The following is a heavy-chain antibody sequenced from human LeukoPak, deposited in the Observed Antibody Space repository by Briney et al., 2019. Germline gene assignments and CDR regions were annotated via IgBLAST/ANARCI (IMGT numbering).Heavy chain of an antibody. CDR3: ARGGITIFGGIIYQDY. CDR1: GFTFDDYG. J-gene: IGHJ4*02. Sequence: GGSLRLSCAASGFTFDDYGMSWVRQAPGKGLEWVSGINWNGRSTAYADSVKGRSTISRDNAKNSLYLQMNSLRAEDTAFYYCARGGITIFGGIIYQDYWGQGTLVTVSS. CDR2: INWNGRST. V-gene: IGHV3-20*04. D-gene: IGHD3-3*01.